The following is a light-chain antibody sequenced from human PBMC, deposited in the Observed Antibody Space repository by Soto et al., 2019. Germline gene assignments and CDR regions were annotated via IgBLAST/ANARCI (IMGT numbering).Light chain of an antibody. CDR3: QQYGSSAS. CDR1: QSVSTNN. Sequence: IVLTQSPGTLSSSPGERATLSCRASQSVSTNNLAWYQQRPGRAPRLILYDTSFRATGIPDRFSGSGSGTDFTLTISRLDPEDFAVYYCQQYGSSASFGQGTKVDIK. J-gene: IGKJ1*01. CDR2: DTS. V-gene: IGKV3-20*01.